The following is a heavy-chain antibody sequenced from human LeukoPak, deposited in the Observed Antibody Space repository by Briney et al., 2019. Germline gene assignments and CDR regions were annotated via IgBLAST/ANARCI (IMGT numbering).Heavy chain of an antibody. Sequence: GGSLRLSCAASGFTFSSYAMSWVRQAPGKGLEWVSAISGSGGSTYYADSVKGRFTISRDNSKNTLYLQMNSLRAEDTAVYYCARDPRYCSGGSCRYLDYWGQGTLVTVSS. D-gene: IGHD2-15*01. CDR3: ARDPRYCSGGSCRYLDY. CDR1: GFTFSSYA. V-gene: IGHV3-23*01. CDR2: ISGSGGST. J-gene: IGHJ4*02.